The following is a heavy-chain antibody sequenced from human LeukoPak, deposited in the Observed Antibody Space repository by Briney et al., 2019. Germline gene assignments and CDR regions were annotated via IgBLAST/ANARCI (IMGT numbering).Heavy chain of an antibody. CDR1: GGSFSGYY. J-gene: IGHJ3*02. CDR2: INHSGST. V-gene: IGHV4-34*01. D-gene: IGHD4-17*01. CDR3: AREVTNNAFDI. Sequence: SETLSLTCAVYGGSFSGYYWSWIRHPPGKGLEWIGEINHSGSTNYNPSLKSRVTISVDTSKNQFSLKLSSVTAADTAVYYCAREVTNNAFDIWGQGTMITVSS.